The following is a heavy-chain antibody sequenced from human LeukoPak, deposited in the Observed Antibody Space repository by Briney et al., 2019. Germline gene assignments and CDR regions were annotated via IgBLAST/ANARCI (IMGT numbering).Heavy chain of an antibody. D-gene: IGHD6-13*01. J-gene: IGHJ4*02. CDR3: ARDSRGSSWFFDY. CDR2: ISGSGSTT. Sequence: GGSLRLSCAASGFTSSNYAMGWVRQAPGKGLEWVSTISGSGSTTYYADSVKGRFTISRDTSKNSLYLQMNSLRVEDMAVYYCARDSRGSSWFFDYWGQGALVTVSS. V-gene: IGHV3-23*01. CDR1: GFTSSNYA.